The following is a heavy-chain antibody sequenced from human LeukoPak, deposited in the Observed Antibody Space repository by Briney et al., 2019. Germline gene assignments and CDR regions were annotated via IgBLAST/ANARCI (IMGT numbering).Heavy chain of an antibody. V-gene: IGHV3-21*01. CDR1: GFTFSSYS. CDR2: ISSSSYI. CDR3: AREVVVVAAISYYYYYGMDV. D-gene: IGHD2-15*01. Sequence: GSLRLSCAASGFTFSSYSMNWVRQAPGKGLEWVSSISSSSYIYYADSVKGRFTISRDNAKNSLYLQMNSLRAEDTAVYYCAREVVVVAAISYYYYYGMDVWGQGTTVTVSS. J-gene: IGHJ6*02.